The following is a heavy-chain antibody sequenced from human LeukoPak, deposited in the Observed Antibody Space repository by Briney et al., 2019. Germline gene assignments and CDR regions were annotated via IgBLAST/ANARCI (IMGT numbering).Heavy chain of an antibody. CDR3: AKDIRRQLVAIQYFQH. V-gene: IGHV1-8*01. J-gene: IGHJ1*01. CDR2: MNPNSGNT. Sequence: ASVKVSCKASGYTFTSYDINWLRQATGQGLEWMGWMNPNSGNTGYAQKFQGRVTMTRNTSISTAYMELSSLRSEDTAVYYCAKDIRRQLVAIQYFQHWGQGTLVTVSS. D-gene: IGHD6-6*01. CDR1: GYTFTSYD.